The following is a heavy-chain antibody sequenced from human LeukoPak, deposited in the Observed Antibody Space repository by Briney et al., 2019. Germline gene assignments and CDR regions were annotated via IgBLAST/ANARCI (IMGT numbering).Heavy chain of an antibody. J-gene: IGHJ3*02. CDR2: IYNSGST. CDR3: ARVTYYYDSSGYYSAFDI. D-gene: IGHD3-22*01. CDR1: GGSISSYY. Sequence: SETLSLTCTVSGGSISSYYWSWIRQPPGKGLEWIGYIYNSGSTNYNPSLKSRVTISVDTSKNQLSMKLSSVTAADAAVYYCARVTYYYDSSGYYSAFDIWGQGTMVTVSS. V-gene: IGHV4-59*01.